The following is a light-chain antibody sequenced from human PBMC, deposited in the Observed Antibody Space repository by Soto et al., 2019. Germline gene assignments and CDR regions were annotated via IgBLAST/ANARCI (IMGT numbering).Light chain of an antibody. J-gene: IGLJ1*01. CDR1: SSDVGGYNY. Sequence: CALNQPASVYGSTGQSITISCTETSSDVGGYNYVSWYQQHPGKAPKLMIYDVSNRPSGVSNRFSGSKSGNTASLTISGLQAEDEADYYCSSYTSSSTLVFGTGTKVTVL. CDR2: DVS. CDR3: SSYTSSSTLV. V-gene: IGLV2-14*01.